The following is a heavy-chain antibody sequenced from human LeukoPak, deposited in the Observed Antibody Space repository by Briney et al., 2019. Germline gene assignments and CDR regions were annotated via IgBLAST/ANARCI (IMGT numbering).Heavy chain of an antibody. D-gene: IGHD4-17*01. CDR2: IWYVGSNK. V-gene: IGHV3-33*01. CDR3: ARDGRRHDYGDYSGYFDY. Sequence: PGRSLRLSCAASGFTVSSDGMRWVRQAPGKGVEWVAVIWYVGSNKYYTHSVKGRFTISRDNSKTTLYLKMNSLRAEDTAVYYCARDGRRHDYGDYSGYFDYWGQGTLVTVSS. J-gene: IGHJ4*02. CDR1: GFTVSSDG.